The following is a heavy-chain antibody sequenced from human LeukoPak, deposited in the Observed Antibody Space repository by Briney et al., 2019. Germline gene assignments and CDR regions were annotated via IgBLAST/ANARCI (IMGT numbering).Heavy chain of an antibody. CDR1: GFTFSNHG. CDR3: AELGITMIGGV. J-gene: IGHJ6*04. Sequence: PGGSLRLSCAASGFTFSNHGMNWVRQAPGKGPEWVSYISSSGSTIYYADSVKGRFTISRDNAKNSLYLQMNSLRAEDTAVYYCAELGITMIGGVWGKGTTVTISS. D-gene: IGHD3-10*02. V-gene: IGHV3-48*04. CDR2: ISSSGSTI.